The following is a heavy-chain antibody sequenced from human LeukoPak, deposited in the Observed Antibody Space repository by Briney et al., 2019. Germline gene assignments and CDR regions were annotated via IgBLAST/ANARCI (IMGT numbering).Heavy chain of an antibody. D-gene: IGHD3-10*01. V-gene: IGHV3-7*01. CDR2: IKEDGSEK. Sequence: PGGSLRLSCTASGFTFSNHEMNWVRQAPGKGLEWVANIKEDGSEKYYVDSVKGRFTISRDNAKNSLYLQMNSLRVEDTAIYYCASNLASSFHIWGQGKMVIVSS. CDR1: GFTFSNHE. CDR3: ASNLASSFHI. J-gene: IGHJ3*02.